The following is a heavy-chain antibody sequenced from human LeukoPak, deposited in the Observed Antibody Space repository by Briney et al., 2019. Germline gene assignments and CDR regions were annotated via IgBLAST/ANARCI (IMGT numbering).Heavy chain of an antibody. Sequence: GGSLRLSCAASGFTFSDYYMSWIRQAPGKGLEWVSYISSSGSTKYYADSVKGRFTISRDNAKNSYLQMNSLRAEDTAVYYCARDGHASSRGSPHYWGQGALVTVSS. D-gene: IGHD3-10*01. J-gene: IGHJ4*02. V-gene: IGHV3-11*01. CDR2: ISSSGSTK. CDR3: ARDGHASSRGSPHY. CDR1: GFTFSDYY.